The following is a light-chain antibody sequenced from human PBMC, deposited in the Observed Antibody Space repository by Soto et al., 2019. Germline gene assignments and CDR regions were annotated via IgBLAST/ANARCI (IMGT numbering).Light chain of an antibody. CDR3: SSYTSSSTLDYV. V-gene: IGLV2-14*01. Sequence: QSVLTQPASVSGSPGQSITISCTGTSRDVGGYNYVSWYQQHPGNAPKLMIYDVSNRPSGVPNRFSGSKSGNTASLTISGLQAEDEADYYCSSYTSSSTLDYVFGTGTKVTGL. J-gene: IGLJ1*01. CDR2: DVS. CDR1: SRDVGGYNY.